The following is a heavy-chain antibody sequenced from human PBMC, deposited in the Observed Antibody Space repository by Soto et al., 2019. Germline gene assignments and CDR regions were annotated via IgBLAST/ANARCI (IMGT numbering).Heavy chain of an antibody. J-gene: IGHJ6*02. Sequence: GASVKVSCKASGYTFINYPMQWGRPAPGQKLEWMGIINPGGGGTNYPQKFQGRATTPRATSTSTVYMELSSLRSEDTAVYYCASAGLLVAGTHYYYGMDVWGQGTTVTVSS. D-gene: IGHD6-19*01. CDR3: ASAGLLVAGTHYYYGMDV. CDR2: INPGGGGT. V-gene: IGHV1-46*01. CDR1: GYTFINYP.